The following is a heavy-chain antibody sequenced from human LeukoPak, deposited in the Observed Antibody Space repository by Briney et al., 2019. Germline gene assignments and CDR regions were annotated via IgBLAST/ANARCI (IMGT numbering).Heavy chain of an antibody. V-gene: IGHV4-34*01. Sequence: SETLSLTCAVYGGSVSGYYWSWIRQPPGKGLEWIGEINHSGSTNYNPSLKSRVTISVDTSKNQFSLKLSSVTAADTAVYYCASQWFGELPDYWGQGTLVTVSS. CDR1: GGSVSGYY. CDR2: INHSGST. D-gene: IGHD3-10*01. CDR3: ASQWFGELPDY. J-gene: IGHJ4*02.